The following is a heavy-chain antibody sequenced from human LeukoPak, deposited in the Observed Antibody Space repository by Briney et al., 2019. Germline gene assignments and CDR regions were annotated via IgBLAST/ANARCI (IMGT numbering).Heavy chain of an antibody. J-gene: IGHJ4*02. CDR2: IRSKVYGGTP. Sequence: GVLRLSCAASGFTFSSYEMNWVRQAPGKGLEWVGFIRSKVYGGTPEYAASVKGRFTISRDDSKGIAYLQMNSLKTEGTAVYYRTRDQTPYYWGQGTLVTVSS. V-gene: IGHV3-49*04. CDR1: GFTFSSYE. CDR3: TRDQTPYY.